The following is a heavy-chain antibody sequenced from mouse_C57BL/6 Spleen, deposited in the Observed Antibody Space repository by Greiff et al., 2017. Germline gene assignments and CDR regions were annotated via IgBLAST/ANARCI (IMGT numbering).Heavy chain of an antibody. V-gene: IGHV5-16*01. Sequence: EVKVVESEGGLVQPGSSMKLTCTASGFTFSDYYMAWVRQVPEKGLEWVANINYDGSSTYYLDSLKSRFIISRDNATNILYLQMSSLKSEDTATYYCAREAGSPYYAMDYWGQGTSVTVSS. CDR3: AREAGSPYYAMDY. CDR2: INYDGSST. D-gene: IGHD2-2*01. CDR1: GFTFSDYY. J-gene: IGHJ4*01.